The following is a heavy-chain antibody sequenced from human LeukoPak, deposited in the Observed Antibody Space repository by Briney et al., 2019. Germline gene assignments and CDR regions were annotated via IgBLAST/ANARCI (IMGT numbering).Heavy chain of an antibody. D-gene: IGHD2-21*01. J-gene: IGHJ3*02. CDR3: ARSRTLWGAFDI. CDR2: IGTAGDP. CDR1: GFTFSSHD. V-gene: IGHV3-13*05. Sequence: GGSLRLSCAASGFTFSSHDMHWVRQTTEKGLEWVSGIGTAGDPYYLDSVKGRFTISRENAKNSLYLQMNSLRAGDTAVYYCARSRTLWGAFDIWGQGTMVTVS.